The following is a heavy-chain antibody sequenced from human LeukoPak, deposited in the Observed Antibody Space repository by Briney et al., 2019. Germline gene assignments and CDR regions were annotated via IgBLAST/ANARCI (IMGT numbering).Heavy chain of an antibody. CDR2: IIPIFGTA. D-gene: IGHD2-15*01. CDR3: ASSNVVVVAAGKGGNFDY. J-gene: IGHJ4*02. Sequence: AVKVSCKASGGTFSSYDISWVRQAPGQGLEWMGGIIPIFGTANYAQKFQGRVTITADESTSTAYMELSSLRSEDTAVYYCASSNVVVVAAGKGGNFDYWGQGTLVTVSS. CDR1: GGTFSSYD. V-gene: IGHV1-69*01.